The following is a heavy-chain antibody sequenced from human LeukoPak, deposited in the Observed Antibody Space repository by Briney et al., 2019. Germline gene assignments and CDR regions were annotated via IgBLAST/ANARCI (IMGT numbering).Heavy chain of an antibody. J-gene: IGHJ4*02. CDR1: GFTFSSYA. CDR2: ISGSGGST. Sequence: PGGSLRLSCAASGFTFSSYAMSWVRQAPGKGLEWVSAISGSGGSTYYADSVKGRFTISRDNSKNTLYLQMNSLRAEDTAVYYCAKDPGVVAATRYYFDYWGQGTLVTVSS. V-gene: IGHV3-23*01. D-gene: IGHD2-15*01. CDR3: AKDPGVVAATRYYFDY.